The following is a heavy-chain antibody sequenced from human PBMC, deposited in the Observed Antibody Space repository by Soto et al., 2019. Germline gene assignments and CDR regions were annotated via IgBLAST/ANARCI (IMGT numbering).Heavy chain of an antibody. Sequence: SETLSLTCAVSGDSISSGYYWSWIRQPAGKGLEWIGRMYTKERTNYNLSFKSRVTMSVDTSKNQFSPKLNAVTAADTAVYYCARDDYKDGGNNWFDPWGQGTLVTVSS. CDR2: MYTKERT. V-gene: IGHV4-4*07. D-gene: IGHD3-16*01. CDR3: ARDDYKDGGNNWFDP. CDR1: GDSISSGYY. J-gene: IGHJ5*02.